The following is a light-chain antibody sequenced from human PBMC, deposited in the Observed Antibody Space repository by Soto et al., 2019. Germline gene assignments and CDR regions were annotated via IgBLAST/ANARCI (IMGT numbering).Light chain of an antibody. CDR3: SSYTTISTYV. V-gene: IGLV2-14*01. CDR2: DVR. CDR1: SRDVGGYNY. J-gene: IGLJ1*01. Sequence: QSALTQPASVSGSPGQSTTISCTGTSRDVGGYNYVSWYQQHPGKAPKLMIYDVRNRPSGVSNRFSGSKSVNTASLTISGLQAEDEADYYCSSYTTISTYVFGTGTKVTVL.